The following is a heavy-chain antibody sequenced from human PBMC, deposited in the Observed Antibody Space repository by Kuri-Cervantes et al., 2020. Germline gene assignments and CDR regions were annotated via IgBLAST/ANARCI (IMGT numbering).Heavy chain of an antibody. CDR1: GFTFNNYG. Sequence: GGSLRLSCAASGFTFNNYGIHWVRQTPGKGLEWVAVIWYDGSNKYYADSVKGRFTISRDDSKNTLYLQMNSLGAEDTGVYYCTTGGPSTVPGTPFDIWGQGTMVTVSS. D-gene: IGHD6-19*01. J-gene: IGHJ3*02. CDR2: IWYDGSNK. CDR3: TTGGPSTVPGTPFDI. V-gene: IGHV3-33*01.